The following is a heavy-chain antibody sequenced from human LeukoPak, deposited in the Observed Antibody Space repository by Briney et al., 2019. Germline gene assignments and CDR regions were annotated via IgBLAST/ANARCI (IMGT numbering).Heavy chain of an antibody. Sequence: GGSLRLSCAASGFTFSRYWMSWVRQAPGKGLEWVSSISSSSSYIYYADSVKGRFTISRDNAKNSPYLQMNSLRAEDTAVYYCARDTAMVGGFDYWGQGTLVTVSS. CDR3: ARDTAMVGGFDY. J-gene: IGHJ4*02. CDR1: GFTFSRYW. D-gene: IGHD5-18*01. V-gene: IGHV3-21*01. CDR2: ISSSSSYI.